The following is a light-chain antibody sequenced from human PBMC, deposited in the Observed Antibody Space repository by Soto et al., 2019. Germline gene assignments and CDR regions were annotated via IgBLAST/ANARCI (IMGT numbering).Light chain of an antibody. J-gene: IGLJ3*02. V-gene: IGLV4-69*01. CDR2: VNSDGSH. CDR3: QTWGTGIQV. Sequence: QSVLTQSPSASASLGASVNLTCTLNSGHSSYAIAWHQQQPEKGPRYVMKVNSDGSHNKGDGIPDRFSGSSSGAERYLTISSLQSEDEADYYCQTWGTGIQVFGGGTKLTVL. CDR1: SGHSSYA.